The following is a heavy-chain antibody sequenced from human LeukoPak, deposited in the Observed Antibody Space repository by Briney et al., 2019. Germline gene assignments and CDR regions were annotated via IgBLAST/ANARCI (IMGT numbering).Heavy chain of an antibody. Sequence: PSETLSLTCAVSGYSISSAYYWGWIRQPPGKGLEWIGTISHSGTTYFNPSLKSRVTIFLDTSKNQFSLKLTSVTAADTAVYYCARFGSTSGRGFDPWGPRTLVTVSS. V-gene: IGHV4-38-2*01. D-gene: IGHD2-2*01. CDR3: ARFGSTSGRGFDP. CDR1: GYSISSAYY. J-gene: IGHJ5*02. CDR2: ISHSGTT.